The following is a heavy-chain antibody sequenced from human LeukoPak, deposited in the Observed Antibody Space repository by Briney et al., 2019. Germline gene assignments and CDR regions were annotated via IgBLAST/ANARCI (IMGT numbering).Heavy chain of an antibody. Sequence: PSETLSLTCTVSGGSINSYYWSWIRQPPGKGLEWIGYIYHSGSTYYNPSLKSRVTISVDRSKNQFSLKLSSVTAADTAVYYCARAGGYSYGYDYWGQGTLVTVSS. J-gene: IGHJ4*02. CDR1: GGSINSYY. D-gene: IGHD5-18*01. CDR3: ARAGGYSYGYDY. CDR2: IYHSGST. V-gene: IGHV4-59*12.